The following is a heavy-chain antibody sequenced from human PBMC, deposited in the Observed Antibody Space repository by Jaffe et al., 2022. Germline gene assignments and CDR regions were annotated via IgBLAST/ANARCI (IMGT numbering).Heavy chain of an antibody. CDR1: GFTFSSYG. CDR2: IRYDGSNK. Sequence: QVQLVESGGGVVQPGGSLRLSCAASGFTFSSYGMHWVRQAPGKGLEWVAFIRYDGSNKYYADSVKGRFTISRDNSKNTLYLQMNSLRAEDTAVYYCAKDAIAARGGIAFDIWGQGTMVTVSS. J-gene: IGHJ3*02. V-gene: IGHV3-30*02. D-gene: IGHD6-6*01. CDR3: AKDAIAARGGIAFDI.